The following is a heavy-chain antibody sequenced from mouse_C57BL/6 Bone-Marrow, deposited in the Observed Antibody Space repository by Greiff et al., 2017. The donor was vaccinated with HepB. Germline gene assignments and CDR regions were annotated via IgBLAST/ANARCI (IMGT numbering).Heavy chain of an antibody. CDR1: GYSFTGYY. V-gene: IGHV1-42*01. Sequence: VQLQQSGPELVKPGASVKISCKASGYSFTGYYMNWVKQSPEKSLEWIGEINPSTGGTTYNQKFKAKATLTVDKSSSTAYMQLKSLTSEDSAVYYCARSAWFAYWGQGTLDTVSA. J-gene: IGHJ3*01. CDR3: ARSAWFAY. CDR2: INPSTGGT.